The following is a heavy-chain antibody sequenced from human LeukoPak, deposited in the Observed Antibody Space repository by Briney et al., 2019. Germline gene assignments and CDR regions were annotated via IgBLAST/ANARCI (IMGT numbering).Heavy chain of an antibody. J-gene: IGHJ6*03. D-gene: IGHD3-9*01. V-gene: IGHV3-7*01. CDR2: IKQDGSEK. CDR1: GFTFSSYW. Sequence: GGSLRLSCAASGFTFSSYWMSWVRQAPGKGLEWVANIKQDGSEKYYVDSVKGRFTISRDNAKNSLYLQMNSLRAEDTTVYYCARDRGYYDILTGYYYYYMDVWGKGTTVTVSS. CDR3: ARDRGYYDILTGYYYYYMDV.